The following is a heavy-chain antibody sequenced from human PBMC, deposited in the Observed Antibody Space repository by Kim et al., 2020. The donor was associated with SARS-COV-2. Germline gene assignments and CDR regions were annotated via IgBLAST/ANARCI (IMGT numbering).Heavy chain of an antibody. J-gene: IGHJ4*02. V-gene: IGHV3-15*01. CDR3: TTVRFLYTSSWSD. D-gene: IGHD6-13*01. Sequence: YATPVRGRFTISRGASKNTLYLQRNSLKPQDTAVYYCTTVRFLYTSSWSDWGQGTLVTVSS.